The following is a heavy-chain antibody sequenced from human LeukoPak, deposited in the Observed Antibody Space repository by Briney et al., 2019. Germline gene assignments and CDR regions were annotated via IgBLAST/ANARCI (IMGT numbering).Heavy chain of an antibody. Sequence: PGGSLRLSCAASGFTFSSYAMSWVRQAPGKGLEWVSSITSSGAATYYADSVKGRLTISRGNSDNTLYLQMNSLRAEDTAVYYCAKDRPNYYGSNGHYYKLNGDCWGQGTLVTVSS. V-gene: IGHV3-23*01. CDR1: GFTFSSYA. D-gene: IGHD3-22*01. J-gene: IGHJ4*02. CDR3: AKDRPNYYGSNGHYYKLNGDC. CDR2: ITSSGAAT.